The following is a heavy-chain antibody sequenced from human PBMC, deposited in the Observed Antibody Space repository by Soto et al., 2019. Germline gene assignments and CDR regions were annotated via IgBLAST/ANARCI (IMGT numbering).Heavy chain of an antibody. V-gene: IGHV4-31*03. Sequence: QVQLQESGPGLVKPSQTLSLTCTVSGGSISSGGYYWSWIRQHPGKGLEWIGYINHSGSSYYNPSLKSRVTISVDTSQNQFYLQLTSVTAAYTAVYYCARDQEVIYADVGGSEDYYGLDVWGRGTTVTVSS. D-gene: IGHD4-17*01. CDR1: GGSISSGGYY. J-gene: IGHJ6*02. CDR2: INHSGSS. CDR3: ARDQEVIYADVGGSEDYYGLDV.